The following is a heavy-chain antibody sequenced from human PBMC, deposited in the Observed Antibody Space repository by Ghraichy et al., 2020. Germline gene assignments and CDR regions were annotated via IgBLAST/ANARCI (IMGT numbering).Heavy chain of an antibody. D-gene: IGHD3-10*01. J-gene: IGHJ3*01. V-gene: IGHV3-48*02. CDR2: ISGSFGTI. Sequence: GGSLRLSCAASGFTLSNFNMNWVRQAPGKGLEWVSYISGSFGTIYYTDSVKGRFTISRDNAKNSLYLQMNILRDEDTAIYYCARDRHLRLYGPAVEAFDVWGHGTMVTVSS. CDR1: GFTLSNFN. CDR3: ARDRHLRLYGPAVEAFDV.